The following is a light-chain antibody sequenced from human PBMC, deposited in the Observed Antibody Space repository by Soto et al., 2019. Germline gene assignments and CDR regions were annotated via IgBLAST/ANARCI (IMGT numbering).Light chain of an antibody. J-gene: IGKJ1*01. CDR3: QQSYSTPLA. CDR2: NAS. V-gene: IGKV1-39*01. Sequence: DIQMTQSPSTLSASVGDRVTITCRASQTIRSCLNWYQQKPGKAPKLLIYNASTLQSGVPSRFSGSGSGTDFTLTISSLKTDDFATYYCQQSYSTPLAFGQVTKVELK. CDR1: QTIRSC.